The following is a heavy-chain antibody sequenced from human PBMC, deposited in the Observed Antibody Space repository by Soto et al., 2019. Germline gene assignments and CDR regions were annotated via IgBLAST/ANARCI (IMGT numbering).Heavy chain of an antibody. CDR2: ISGNSGTT. J-gene: IGHJ4*02. V-gene: IGHV3-23*01. D-gene: IGHD2-15*01. CDR1: GFTFSNDA. Sequence: EVQLLDSGGGLVQPGGSLRLSCAASGFTFSNDAMTWVRQAPGQGLEGVSVISGNSGTTYYADSVMGRFTISRDNSKNTLYLQMNSLRAEDTAVYYCAKGPLGVARPNYSFDYWGQGTLVTVSS. CDR3: AKGPLGVARPNYSFDY.